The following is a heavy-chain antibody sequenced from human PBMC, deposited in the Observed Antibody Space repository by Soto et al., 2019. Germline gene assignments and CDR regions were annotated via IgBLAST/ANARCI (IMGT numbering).Heavy chain of an antibody. V-gene: IGHV3-48*03. CDR3: ARSGYNWNDDARGYFDY. Sequence: EVQVVESGGGLVQPGGSLRLSCAASGFTFSSDEMNWVRQAPGKGLEWVSYISSSGRTIYYADSVKGRFTISRDNAKNSLYLQMNSLRAEDTAVYYCARSGYNWNDDARGYFDYWGQGTLVTVSS. CDR2: ISSSGRTI. J-gene: IGHJ4*02. CDR1: GFTFSSDE. D-gene: IGHD1-20*01.